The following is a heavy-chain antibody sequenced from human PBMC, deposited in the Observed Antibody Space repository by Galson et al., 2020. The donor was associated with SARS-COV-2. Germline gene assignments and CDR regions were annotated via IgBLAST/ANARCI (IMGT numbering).Heavy chain of an antibody. J-gene: IGHJ4*02. CDR1: GFTFSSYA. CDR3: AKDLHLGWVSGPLDY. CDR2: MSGNGDTT. Sequence: GGSLRLSCAASGFTFSSYAITWVRQAPGKGLEWVSVMSGNGDTTYYADSVKGRFTISRDNSKNTLFLQMNSLRAEDTAVYFCAKDLHLGWVSGPLDYWGQGTLVTVSS. D-gene: IGHD3-3*01. V-gene: IGHV3-23*01.